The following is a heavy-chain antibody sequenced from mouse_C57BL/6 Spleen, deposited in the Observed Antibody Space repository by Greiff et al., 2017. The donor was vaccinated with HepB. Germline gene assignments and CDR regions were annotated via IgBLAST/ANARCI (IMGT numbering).Heavy chain of an antibody. CDR2: IYPGSGST. CDR3: ARGRDYDENLDY. D-gene: IGHD2-4*01. J-gene: IGHJ2*01. CDR1: GYTFTSYW. V-gene: IGHV1-55*01. Sequence: VQLQQPGAELVKPGASVKMSCKASGYTFTSYWITWVKQRPGQGLEWIGDIYPGSGSTNYNEKFKSKATLTVDTSSSTAYMQLSSLTSEDSAVYYCARGRDYDENLDYWGQGTTLTVSS.